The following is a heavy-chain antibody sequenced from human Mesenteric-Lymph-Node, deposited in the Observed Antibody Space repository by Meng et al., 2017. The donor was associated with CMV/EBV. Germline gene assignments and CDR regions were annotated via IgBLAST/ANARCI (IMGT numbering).Heavy chain of an antibody. D-gene: IGHD6-13*01. CDR3: AKDQGYISLAVTTPDY. Sequence: GGSLRLSCAASGFTFDDYVMHWVRQAPGKGLEWVSGISWNSGSIDYADSVKGRFTISRDNSKNTLYLQMNSLRAEDTAVYYCAKDQGYISLAVTTPDYWGQGTLVTVSS. V-gene: IGHV3-9*01. J-gene: IGHJ4*02. CDR1: GFTFDDYV. CDR2: ISWNSGSI.